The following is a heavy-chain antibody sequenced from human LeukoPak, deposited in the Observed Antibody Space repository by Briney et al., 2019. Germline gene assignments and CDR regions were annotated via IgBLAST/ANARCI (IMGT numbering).Heavy chain of an antibody. J-gene: IGHJ4*02. CDR2: INPNSGGT. V-gene: IGHV1-2*02. CDR3: ARGTERYYYDSSGYAFDY. Sequence: ASVKVSCKASGYTFTGYYMHWVRQAPGQGLEWMGWINPNSGGTNYAQKFQGRVTMTRDTSISTAYMELSRLRSDDTAVYYCARGTERYYYDSSGYAFDYWGQGTLVTVSS. D-gene: IGHD3-22*01. CDR1: GYTFTGYY.